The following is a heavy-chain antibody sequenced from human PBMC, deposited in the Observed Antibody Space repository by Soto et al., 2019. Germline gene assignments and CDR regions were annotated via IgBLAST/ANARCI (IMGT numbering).Heavy chain of an antibody. CDR3: ARHEIDTVTTLGY. CDR2: IYYSGST. V-gene: IGHV4-59*08. D-gene: IGHD4-17*01. CDR1: GGSISSYY. Sequence: KPSETLSLTCTVSGGSISSYYWSWIRRPPGKGLEWIGYIYYSGSTNYNPSLKSRVTISVDTSKNQFSLKLSSVTAADTAVYYCARHEIDTVTTLGYWGQGTLVTVSS. J-gene: IGHJ4*02.